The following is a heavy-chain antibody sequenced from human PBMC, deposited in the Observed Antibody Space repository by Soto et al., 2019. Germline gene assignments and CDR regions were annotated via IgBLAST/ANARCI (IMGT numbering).Heavy chain of an antibody. CDR3: TQDGVSRDWLTGN. J-gene: IGHJ4*02. Sequence: EVQLLESGGDLVQPGGSLRLSCAASGFTFTSYAMSWIRQAPGKGLEWVSAITGGGDNTYYADSVKGRFTISRDNSKNTLYLQMNSLRAEDTAFYYCTQDGVSRDWLTGNWGQGTLVTVSS. CDR2: ITGGGDNT. V-gene: IGHV3-23*01. D-gene: IGHD3-9*01. CDR1: GFTFTSYA.